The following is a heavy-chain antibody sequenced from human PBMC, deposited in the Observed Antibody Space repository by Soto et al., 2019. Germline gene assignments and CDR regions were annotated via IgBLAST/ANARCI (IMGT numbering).Heavy chain of an antibody. CDR3: ATRGAKGYCTNGVCYNWFDP. Sequence: SVKVSCKASGGTFSSYAISWVRQAPGRGLEWMGGIIPIFGTANYAQKFQGRVTITADESTSTAYMELSSLRSEDTAVYYCATRGAKGYCTNGVCYNWFDPWGQGTLVTVSS. CDR1: GGTFSSYA. V-gene: IGHV1-69*13. D-gene: IGHD2-8*01. CDR2: IIPIFGTA. J-gene: IGHJ5*02.